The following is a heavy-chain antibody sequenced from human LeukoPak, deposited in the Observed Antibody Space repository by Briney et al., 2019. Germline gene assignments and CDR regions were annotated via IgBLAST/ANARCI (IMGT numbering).Heavy chain of an antibody. D-gene: IGHD6-13*01. J-gene: IGHJ5*02. CDR2: INPSGGST. CDR3: ARTYLAAAALLWFDP. V-gene: IGHV1-46*01. Sequence: ASVKVSCKASGYTFTNYPMNWVRQAPGQGLEWMGIINPSGGSTSYAQKFQGRVTMTRDTSTSTVYMELSSLRSEDTAVYYCARTYLAAAALLWFDPWGQGTLVTVSS. CDR1: GYTFTNYP.